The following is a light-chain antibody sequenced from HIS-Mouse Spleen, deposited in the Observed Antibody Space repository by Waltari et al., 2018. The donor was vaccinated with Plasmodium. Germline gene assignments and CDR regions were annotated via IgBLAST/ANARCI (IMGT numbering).Light chain of an antibody. CDR3: QQYNSYSYT. CDR1: QSISSW. CDR2: KAS. J-gene: IGKJ2*01. V-gene: IGKV1-5*03. Sequence: DIQMTQSPSTLSAFVGDSVPIPCRASQSISSWLAWYQQKPGKAPKLLIYKASSLESGVPSRFSGSGSGTEFTLTISSLQPDDFATYYCQQYNSYSYTFGQGTKLEIK.